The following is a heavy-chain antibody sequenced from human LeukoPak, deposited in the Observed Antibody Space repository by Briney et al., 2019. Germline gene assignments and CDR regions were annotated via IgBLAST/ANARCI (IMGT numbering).Heavy chain of an antibody. V-gene: IGHV4-34*01. CDR2: INRSGST. J-gene: IGHJ3*02. D-gene: IGHD3-22*01. CDR3: ARYDSSGYDTSWAFDI. Sequence: SETLSLTCAVCGGSFSGYYWSWIRQPPGKGLEWIGEINRSGSTNYNPSLKSRVTISVDTSNNQFSLKLSSVTAADTAVYYCARYDSSGYDTSWAFDIWGQGTMVTVSS. CDR1: GGSFSGYY.